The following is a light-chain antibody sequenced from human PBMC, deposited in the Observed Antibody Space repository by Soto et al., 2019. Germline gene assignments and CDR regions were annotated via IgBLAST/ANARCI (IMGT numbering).Light chain of an antibody. CDR2: GAS. CDR3: HLYGRSPWR. V-gene: IGKV3-20*01. Sequence: ELALTQSPGTLSLSPGERATLSCRASQSLASYLAWYQQQPGQAPRLLIYGASSRAPGIPDRFSGSGYGTDFTLTISRLDPEDFAVYYCHLYGRSPWRFXQGTKVDIK. CDR1: QSLASY. J-gene: IGKJ1*01.